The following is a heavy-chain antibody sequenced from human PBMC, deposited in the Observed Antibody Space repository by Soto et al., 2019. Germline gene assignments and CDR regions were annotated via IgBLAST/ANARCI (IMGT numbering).Heavy chain of an antibody. V-gene: IGHV1-3*01. CDR1: GYTSTTYS. Sequence: QVQLVQSGAEVKKPGPSEKVSCRTSGYTSTTYSVHWVRQAPGQRLEWMGWINAGNGDTKYSQKFKGRVTITSDTSASTAYIELNSLRSEDTTVYYCARGQGTYADYWGQGTLVIVSS. D-gene: IGHD3-10*01. J-gene: IGHJ4*02. CDR3: ARGQGTYADY. CDR2: INAGNGDT.